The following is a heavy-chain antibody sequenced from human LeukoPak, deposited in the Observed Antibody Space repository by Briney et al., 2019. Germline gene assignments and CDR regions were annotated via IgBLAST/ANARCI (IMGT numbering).Heavy chain of an antibody. CDR2: FDPEQGIT. Sequence: ASVKVSCKVSGYTLTELSMHWVRQAPGKGLEWMGGFDPEQGITIYAQKLQGRVTMTEDTSTDTAYMELSSLRSEDTAVYYCANEFDYGSGFMDVWGQGTTVTVSS. D-gene: IGHD3-10*01. J-gene: IGHJ6*02. CDR1: GYTLTELS. CDR3: ANEFDYGSGFMDV. V-gene: IGHV1-24*01.